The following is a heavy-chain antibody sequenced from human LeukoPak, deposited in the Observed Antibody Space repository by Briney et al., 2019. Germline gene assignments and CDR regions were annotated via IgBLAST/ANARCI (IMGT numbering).Heavy chain of an antibody. J-gene: IGHJ5*02. V-gene: IGHV1-18*04. CDR1: GYTFTSYG. Sequence: GASVKVSCKASGYTFTSYGISWVRQAPGQGLEWMGWISAYNGNTNYAQKLQGRVTMTTDTSTSTAYMELRSPRSDDTAVYYCARDGYWNDAPFKYNWFDPGAREPWSPSPQ. CDR2: ISAYNGNT. D-gene: IGHD1-1*01. CDR3: ARDGYWNDAPFKYNWFDP.